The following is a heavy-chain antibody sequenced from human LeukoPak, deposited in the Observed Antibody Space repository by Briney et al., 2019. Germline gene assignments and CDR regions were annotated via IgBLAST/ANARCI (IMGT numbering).Heavy chain of an antibody. Sequence: GASVKVSCKASGYTFTRYYMHWVRQAPGQGLEWMGWINPNSGGTNYAQNFQGRVTMTRDTSISTAYMELSSLRSDDTAVYYCARDRGRRDGYHFDYWGQGTLVTVSS. CDR3: ARDRGRRDGYHFDY. J-gene: IGHJ4*02. V-gene: IGHV1-2*02. D-gene: IGHD5-24*01. CDR2: INPNSGGT. CDR1: GYTFTRYY.